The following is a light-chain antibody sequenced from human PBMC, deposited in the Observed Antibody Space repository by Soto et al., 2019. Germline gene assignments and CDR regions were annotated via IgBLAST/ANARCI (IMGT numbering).Light chain of an antibody. CDR2: DVT. J-gene: IGLJ2*01. CDR3: STYTGTSNVVA. V-gene: IGLV2-14*01. Sequence: QSALTQPASVSGSPGQSITISCTGTSSDIGTYYYVSWYQQSPGKAPKLLISDVTHRPSGVSSRFSGSKSGNTASLTIAGLQADDEADYYCSTYTGTSNVVAFGGGTKLTVL. CDR1: SSDIGTYYY.